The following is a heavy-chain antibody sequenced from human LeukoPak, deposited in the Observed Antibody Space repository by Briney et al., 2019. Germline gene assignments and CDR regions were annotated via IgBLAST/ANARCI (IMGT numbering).Heavy chain of an antibody. CDR2: ISSSSSYI. J-gene: IGHJ4*02. Sequence: PGGSLRLSCAASGFTFSSYSVNWVRQAPGKGLGWVSSISSSSSYIYYADSVKGRFTISRDNAKNSLYLQMNSLRAEDTAVYYCAREHAKYYFDYWGQGTLVTVSS. CDR1: GFTFSSYS. V-gene: IGHV3-21*01. CDR3: AREHAKYYFDY.